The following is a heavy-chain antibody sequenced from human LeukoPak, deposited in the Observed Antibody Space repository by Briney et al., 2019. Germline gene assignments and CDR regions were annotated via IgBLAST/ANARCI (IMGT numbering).Heavy chain of an antibody. CDR3: ARSSLVVVVAATPRFDY. D-gene: IGHD2-15*01. CDR1: GGSFSGYY. V-gene: IGHV4-34*01. Sequence: SETLSLTRAVYGGSFSGYYWSWIRQPPGKGLEWIGEINHSGSTNYNPSLKSRVTISVDTSKNQFSLKLSSVTAADTAVYYCARSSLVVVVAATPRFDYWGQGTLVTVSS. CDR2: INHSGST. J-gene: IGHJ4*02.